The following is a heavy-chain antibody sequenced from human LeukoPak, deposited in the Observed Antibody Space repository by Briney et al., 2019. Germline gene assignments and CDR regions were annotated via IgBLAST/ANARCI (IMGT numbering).Heavy chain of an antibody. Sequence: ASVKVSCTASGYTFTSYGISWVRQAPGQGLEWMGWISAYNGNTKYSQKFQGRVTITRDTSASTAYMELSSLRSEDTAVYYCARGGYSGYDLDYWGQGTLVTVPS. CDR2: ISAYNGNT. CDR1: GYTFTSYG. CDR3: ARGGYSGYDLDY. V-gene: IGHV1-18*01. D-gene: IGHD5-12*01. J-gene: IGHJ4*02.